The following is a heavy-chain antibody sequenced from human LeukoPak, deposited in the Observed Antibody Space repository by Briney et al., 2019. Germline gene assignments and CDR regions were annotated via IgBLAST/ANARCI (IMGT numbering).Heavy chain of an antibody. J-gene: IGHJ4*02. CDR1: TFSLNTYG. D-gene: IGHD1-1*01. V-gene: IGHV3-30*18. CDR3: AKDFVGTGNFRGGDY. CDR2: ISDDGSNK. Sequence: GGSLRLSCAASTFSLNTYGIHWVRQAPGKGLEWLAAISDDGSNKYYGDSVKGRFTISRDNSKNILYLQMNSLRAEDTALYYCAKDFVGTGNFRGGDYWGQGTLVTVSS.